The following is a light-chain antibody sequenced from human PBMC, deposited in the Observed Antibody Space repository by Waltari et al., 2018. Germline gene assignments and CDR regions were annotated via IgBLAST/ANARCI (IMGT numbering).Light chain of an antibody. Sequence: DIQMTQSPSTLSASLGDLVTITCRASQTISSWLAWYQQKPGKAPKVLIYKASSLESGVPSRFSGSGSGTEFTLTISNLQPDDFATYFCQQYSSYWTFGQGTKVEIK. CDR2: KAS. CDR3: QQYSSYWT. CDR1: QTISSW. J-gene: IGKJ1*01. V-gene: IGKV1-5*03.